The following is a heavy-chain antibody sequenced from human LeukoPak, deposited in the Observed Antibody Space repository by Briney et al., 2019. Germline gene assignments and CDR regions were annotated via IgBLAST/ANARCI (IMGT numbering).Heavy chain of an antibody. CDR2: IYYSGTT. CDR3: ARGHWEQDTSTYAY. CDR1: GASITYGGYT. V-gene: IGHV4-30-4*07. Sequence: SETLSLTCAVSGASITYGGYTWNWIRQPPGKGLEWIGYIYYSGTTFYNPSFKSRVTMSLESAKNQLSLKLRSVTAADTAVYYCARGHWEQDTSTYAYWGQGSLVTVSS. J-gene: IGHJ4*02. D-gene: IGHD1-26*01.